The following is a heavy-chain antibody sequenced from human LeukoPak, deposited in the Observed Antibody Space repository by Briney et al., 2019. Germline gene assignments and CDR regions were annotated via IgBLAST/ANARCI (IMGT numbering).Heavy chain of an antibody. CDR2: ISYDGDNK. V-gene: IGHV3-30*18. J-gene: IGHJ4*02. D-gene: IGHD4-17*01. CDR1: GFTFSSYG. Sequence: PGGSLRLSCAASGFTFSSYGMHWVRQAPGKGLEWVAVISYDGDNKFYADSVKGRFTISRDNPKNTLYLQMNSLRAEDTAVYYCAKDPYGGYVVVDYFDYWGQGTLVTVSS. CDR3: AKDPYGGYVVVDYFDY.